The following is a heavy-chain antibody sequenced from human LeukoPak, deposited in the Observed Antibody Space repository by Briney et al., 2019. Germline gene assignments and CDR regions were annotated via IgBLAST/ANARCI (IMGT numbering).Heavy chain of an antibody. CDR2: IGTAGDT. Sequence: GGSLRLSCAASGFTFSSYDMHWVRQATGKGLEWVSAIGTAGDTYYPGSVKGRFTISRENAKNSLYLQMNSLRAGDTAVYYCARGLRDSGYDYASYYYGMDVWGQGTTVTVSS. CDR3: ARGLRDSGYDYASYYYGMDV. CDR1: GFTFSSYD. V-gene: IGHV3-13*01. D-gene: IGHD5-12*01. J-gene: IGHJ6*02.